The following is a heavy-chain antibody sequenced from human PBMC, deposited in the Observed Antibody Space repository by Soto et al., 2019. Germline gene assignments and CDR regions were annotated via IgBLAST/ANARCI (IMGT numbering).Heavy chain of an antibody. CDR2: ISAYNGNT. V-gene: IGHV1-18*01. Sequence: QVQLVQSGGEVKKPGASVKVSCKASGYTFTSYGISWVRQAPGQGLEWMGRISAYNGNTNYAQKLQGRVTITTDTTTSTAYTELRSLRSDDTAVYYCARVVGALGHWFDPWGQGTLVTVSS. CDR1: GYTFTSYG. CDR3: ARVVGALGHWFDP. D-gene: IGHD1-26*01. J-gene: IGHJ5*02.